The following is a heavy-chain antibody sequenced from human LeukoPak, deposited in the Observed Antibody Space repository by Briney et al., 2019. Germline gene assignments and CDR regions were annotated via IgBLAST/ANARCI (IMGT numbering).Heavy chain of an antibody. V-gene: IGHV3-30-3*01. CDR3: ARVGPSEYQLLCYYGMDV. CDR2: ISYDGSNK. D-gene: IGHD2-2*01. J-gene: IGHJ6*02. Sequence: PGGSLRLSCAASGFTFSSYAMHWVRQAPGKGLEWVAVISYDGSNKYYADSVKGRFTISRDNSKNTLYLQMNSLRAEDTAVYYCARVGPSEYQLLCYYGMDVWGQGTTVTVSS. CDR1: GFTFSSYA.